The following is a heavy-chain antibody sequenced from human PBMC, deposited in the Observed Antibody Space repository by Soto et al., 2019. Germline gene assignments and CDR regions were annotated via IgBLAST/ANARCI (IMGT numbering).Heavy chain of an antibody. CDR2: IYHSGST. Sequence: QLQLQESGSGLVKPSQTLSLTCAVSGGSISSGGYSWSWIRQPPGKGLEWIGYIYHSGSTYYNPSLKSRVTISVDRSKNQFSLKLSSVTAADTAVYYGARVQGGYSSSSGWFDPWGQGTLVTVSS. V-gene: IGHV4-30-2*01. J-gene: IGHJ5*02. CDR1: GGSISSGGYS. CDR3: ARVQGGYSSSSGWFDP. D-gene: IGHD6-6*01.